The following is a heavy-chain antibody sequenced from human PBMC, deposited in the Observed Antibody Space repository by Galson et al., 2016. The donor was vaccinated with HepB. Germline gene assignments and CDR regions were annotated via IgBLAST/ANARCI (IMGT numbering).Heavy chain of an antibody. D-gene: IGHD1-26*01. CDR2: IRDSART. CDR3: VRAHCRAGGGSYNGLDS. V-gene: IGHV4-61*01. CDR1: GCSVSSSSHL. Sequence: SETLSLTCSVSGCSVSSSSHLWTWIRQPPGKGLEWIGNIRDSARTKYNPSLKSRVVTSIDTSKNQFSLKLTSVNAADTAVYYCVRAHCRAGGGSYNGLDSWGEGKLVTVSS. J-gene: IGHJ3*02.